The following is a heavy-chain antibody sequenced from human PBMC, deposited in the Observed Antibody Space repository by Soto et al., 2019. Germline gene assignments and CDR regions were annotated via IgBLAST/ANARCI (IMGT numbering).Heavy chain of an antibody. Sequence: EVQLLESGGGLVQPGGSLRLSCAASALRFGSYAMFWVRQAPGKGLEWVSAITSGGDKTYFADSVKGRFTISRDNFRNTVYLQLNSLRAVDTAVYFCTNGPLITGDTWGQGTRVTVSS. J-gene: IGHJ5*02. CDR3: TNGPLITGDT. V-gene: IGHV3-23*01. CDR2: ITSGGDKT. D-gene: IGHD3-22*01. CDR1: ALRFGSYA.